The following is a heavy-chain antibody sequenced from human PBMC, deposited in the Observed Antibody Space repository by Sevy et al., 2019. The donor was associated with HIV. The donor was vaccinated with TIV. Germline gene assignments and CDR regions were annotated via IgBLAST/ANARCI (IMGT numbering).Heavy chain of an antibody. D-gene: IGHD1-1*01. Sequence: GGSLRLSCAASGFTFSRYNMNWVRQAPGKGLEWVSYISISSSTIYYADSVKGRFTISRDNAKNSLYLQMNSLRVEDTAVYYCAGGVGLQRYSFDYWGQGTLVTVS. CDR2: ISISSSTI. V-gene: IGHV3-48*01. J-gene: IGHJ4*02. CDR3: AGGVGLQRYSFDY. CDR1: GFTFSRYN.